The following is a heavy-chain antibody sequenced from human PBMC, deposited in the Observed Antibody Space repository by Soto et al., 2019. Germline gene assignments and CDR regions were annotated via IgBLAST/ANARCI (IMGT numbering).Heavy chain of an antibody. CDR1: GYTFTGYY. Sequence: ASVKVSCKASGYTFTGYYMHWVRQAPGQGLEWMGWINPNSGGTNYAQKFQGWVTMTRDTSISTAYMELSRLRSDDTAVYYRARAPKWSGYYTDYYYGMDVWGQGTTVTVSS. D-gene: IGHD3-3*01. CDR3: ARAPKWSGYYTDYYYGMDV. CDR2: INPNSGGT. J-gene: IGHJ6*02. V-gene: IGHV1-2*04.